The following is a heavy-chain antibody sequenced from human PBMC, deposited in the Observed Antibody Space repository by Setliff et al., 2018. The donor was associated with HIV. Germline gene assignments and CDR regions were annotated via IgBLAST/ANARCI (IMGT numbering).Heavy chain of an antibody. CDR3: TSAFADSAYWYFDY. J-gene: IGHJ4*02. Sequence: GGSLRLSCTVSGFTFGDYTMSWVRQAPGKGLEWVGFIRSKTYGGTTEYAASVKGRFTISRDDSKSIAYLQMNSLKTEDTAVYYCTSAFADSAYWYFDYWGQGTLVTVSS. V-gene: IGHV3-49*04. D-gene: IGHD2-8*02. CDR2: IRSKTYGGTT. CDR1: GFTFGDYT.